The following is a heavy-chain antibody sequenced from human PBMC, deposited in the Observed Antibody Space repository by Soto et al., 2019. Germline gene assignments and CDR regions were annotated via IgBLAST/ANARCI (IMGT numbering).Heavy chain of an antibody. CDR2: MNPDGHYI. V-gene: IGHV3-21*01. D-gene: IGHD3-10*02. Sequence: GGSLRLSYAASDFTFRNYSMNWIRQVPGKGLEWVSSMNPDGHYIYYADSVKGRFTISRDNAKNSLYLQMNSLGADDTAVYYCARNVPGANSPFEYWGQGTLVTVSS. J-gene: IGHJ4*02. CDR3: ARNVPGANSPFEY. CDR1: DFTFRNYS.